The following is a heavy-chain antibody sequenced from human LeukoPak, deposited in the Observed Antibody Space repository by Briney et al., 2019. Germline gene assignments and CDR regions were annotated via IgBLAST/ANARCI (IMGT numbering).Heavy chain of an antibody. CDR2: IYYSRST. CDR3: ARDYSSGWPTIYYFDY. D-gene: IGHD6-19*01. J-gene: IGHJ4*02. Sequence: SETLSLTCTVSGGSISSYYWSWIRQPPGKGLEWMGYIYYSRSTNYNPSLKSRVAISVDTSKNQFSLKLSSVTAADTAVYYCARDYSSGWPTIYYFDYWGQGTPVTVSS. V-gene: IGHV4-59*01. CDR1: GGSISSYY.